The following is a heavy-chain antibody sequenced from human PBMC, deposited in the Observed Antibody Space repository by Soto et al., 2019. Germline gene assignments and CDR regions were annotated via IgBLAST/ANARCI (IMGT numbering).Heavy chain of an antibody. Sequence: PGGSLRLSCAASGFTFSSYAMSWVRQAPGKGMDWVSAISGSGGSTYYADSVKGRFTISRDNSKNTLYLQMNSLRAEDTAVYYCAKDLHSSIWYPPDYWGRATLVTVST. CDR3: AKDLHSSIWYPPDY. J-gene: IGHJ4*02. CDR1: GFTFSSYA. CDR2: ISGSGGST. V-gene: IGHV3-23*01. D-gene: IGHD6-13*01.